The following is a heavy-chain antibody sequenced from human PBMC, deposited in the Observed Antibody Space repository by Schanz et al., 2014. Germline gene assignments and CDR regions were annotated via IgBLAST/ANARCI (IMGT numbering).Heavy chain of an antibody. J-gene: IGHJ6*02. CDR1: RFTFSDSW. Sequence: EVQLVESGGGLVQPGGSLRLSCAASRFTFSDSWMHWVRQAPGKGLEWVSGISWNSGSIGYADSVKGRFTISRDDAKNSLYLQMNSLRAEDTALYYCAKDRQNRVNRVGYYYGMDVWGQGTTVTVSS. D-gene: IGHD3-16*01. CDR3: AKDRQNRVNRVGYYYGMDV. CDR2: ISWNSGSI. V-gene: IGHV3-9*01.